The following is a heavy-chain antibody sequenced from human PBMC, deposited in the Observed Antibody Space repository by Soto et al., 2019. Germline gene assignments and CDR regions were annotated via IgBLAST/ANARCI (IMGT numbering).Heavy chain of an antibody. CDR3: AGTTSHQWYYMDV. D-gene: IGHD1-7*01. Sequence: QVQLQESGPGLVKPSQTLSLTCAISGDSVSSNSAAWNWIRLSPSRGLEWLARTYYRSRWYNDYAVSVRSRIPVNPDTSKNQFSLQLTSVTPEDTAVYYCAGTTSHQWYYMDVWGKGTTGTVSS. CDR1: GDSVSSNSAA. J-gene: IGHJ6*03. V-gene: IGHV6-1*01. CDR2: TYYRSRWYN.